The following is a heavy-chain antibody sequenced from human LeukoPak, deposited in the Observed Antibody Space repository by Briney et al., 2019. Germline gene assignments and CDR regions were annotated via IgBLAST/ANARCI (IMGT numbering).Heavy chain of an antibody. D-gene: IGHD3-22*01. J-gene: IGHJ4*02. CDR3: ARAQWAYDSSGYYLDY. CDR2: INPSGGST. CDR1: GYTFTSYY. Sequence: ASVKVSCKASGYTFTSYYMHWVRQAPGQGLEWMGIINPSGGSTSYAQEFQGRVTMTRDTSTSTVYMELSSLRSEDTAVYYCARAQWAYDSSGYYLDYRGQGTLVTVSS. V-gene: IGHV1-46*01.